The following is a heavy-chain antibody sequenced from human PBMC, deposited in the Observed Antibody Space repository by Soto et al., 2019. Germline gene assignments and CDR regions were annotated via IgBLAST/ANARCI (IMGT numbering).Heavy chain of an antibody. J-gene: IGHJ6*02. V-gene: IGHV4-34*01. CDR1: GGSFSVYC. Sequence: SEKLSLTWAVYGGSFSVYCCSLFRQPPGKGLEWIGEINHSGSTNYNPSLKSRVTISVDTSKNQFSMTLSSVTAAQKAVYYCARGSGVVLRFLEWYSPNYYYYGMDVWGQVHTVT. CDR3: ARGSGVVLRFLEWYSPNYYYYGMDV. D-gene: IGHD3-3*01. CDR2: INHSGST.